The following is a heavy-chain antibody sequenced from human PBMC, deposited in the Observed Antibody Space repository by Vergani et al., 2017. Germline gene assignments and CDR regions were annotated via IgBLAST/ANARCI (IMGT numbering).Heavy chain of an antibody. J-gene: IGHJ5*02. Sequence: QVQLVESGGGVVQPGRSLRLSCAASGFTFSSYAMHWVRQAPGKGLEWVAVISYDGSNKYYADSVKGRFTISRDNSKNTLYLQMNSLRAEDTAVYYCAREGTIWQQPYNWFDPWGQGILVTVSS. CDR1: GFTFSSYA. D-gene: IGHD6-13*01. V-gene: IGHV3-30-3*01. CDR3: AREGTIWQQPYNWFDP. CDR2: ISYDGSNK.